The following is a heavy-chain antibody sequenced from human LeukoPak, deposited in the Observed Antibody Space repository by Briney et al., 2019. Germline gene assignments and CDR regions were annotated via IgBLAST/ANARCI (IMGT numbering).Heavy chain of an antibody. Sequence: GGSLRLSCAAPGFTFSSYSMNWVRQAPGKGLEWVSYISSSSSSIYHADSVKGRVTISRDNAKNSLYLQMNSLRAEDTAVYYCARDGYNSLNFDYWGQGTLVTVSS. CDR3: ARDGYNSLNFDY. V-gene: IGHV3-48*01. CDR2: ISSSSSSI. J-gene: IGHJ4*02. CDR1: GFTFSSYS. D-gene: IGHD5-24*01.